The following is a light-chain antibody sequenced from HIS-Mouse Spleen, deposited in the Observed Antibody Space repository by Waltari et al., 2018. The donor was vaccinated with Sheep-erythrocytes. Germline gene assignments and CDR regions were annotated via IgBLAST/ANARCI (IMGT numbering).Light chain of an antibody. V-gene: IGLV3-1*01. CDR3: QAWDSSTAWNVV. J-gene: IGLJ2*01. CDR2: QDS. CDR1: KLGDKY. Sequence: SYELTQPPSVSVSPGQTASITCSGDKLGDKYACWYQQKPGQSPVLVSYQDSKRPSGIPGRFSGSNSGNTATLTISGTQAMDEADYYCQAWDSSTAWNVVFGGGTKLTVL.